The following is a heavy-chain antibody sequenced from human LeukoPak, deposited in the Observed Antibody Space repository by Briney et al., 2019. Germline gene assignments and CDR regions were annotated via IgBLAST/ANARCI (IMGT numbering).Heavy chain of an antibody. J-gene: IGHJ3*02. D-gene: IGHD6-19*01. V-gene: IGHV3-23*01. CDR3: AKVPYSRGFNGDAFDI. Sequence: PGGSLRLSCAASGFTFSSYAMSWVRQTPGKGLEWVSAISGSGRSTYYADSVKGRFTIYRDNSKNTLYLEMNSLTVEDTAVYYCAKVPYSRGFNGDAFDIWGQGTMVTVSS. CDR2: ISGSGRST. CDR1: GFTFSSYA.